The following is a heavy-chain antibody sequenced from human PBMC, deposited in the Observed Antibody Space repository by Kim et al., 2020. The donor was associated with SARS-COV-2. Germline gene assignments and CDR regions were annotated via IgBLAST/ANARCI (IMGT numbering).Heavy chain of an antibody. CDR3: ASDGIAAAGAAWFDP. CDR1: GGSISTGSYY. J-gene: IGHJ5*02. D-gene: IGHD6-13*01. V-gene: IGHV4-61*02. CDR2: IYSSGTT. Sequence: SETLSLTCTVSGGSISTGSYYWNWVRQPAGKGLEWIGRIYSSGTTNYNPSLKSRVTMSIDTSKDQFSLNLSSVTAADAAVYYCASDGIAAAGAAWFDPWGQGILVTVSS.